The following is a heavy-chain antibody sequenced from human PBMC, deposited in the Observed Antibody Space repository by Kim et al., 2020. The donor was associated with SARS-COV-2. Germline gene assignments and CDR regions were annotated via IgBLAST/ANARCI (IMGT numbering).Heavy chain of an antibody. V-gene: IGHV3-7*01. J-gene: IGHJ6*03. CDR1: GFTFSSYW. CDR2: IKQDGSEK. CDR3: ARSIGDSRYSSGWYYYYYYMDV. Sequence: GGSLRLSCAASGFTFSSYWMSWVRQAPGKGLEWVANIKQDGSEKYYVDSVKGRFTISRDNAKNSLYLQMNSLRAEDTAVYYCARSIGDSRYSSGWYYYYYYMDVWGKGTAVTVAS. D-gene: IGHD6-19*01.